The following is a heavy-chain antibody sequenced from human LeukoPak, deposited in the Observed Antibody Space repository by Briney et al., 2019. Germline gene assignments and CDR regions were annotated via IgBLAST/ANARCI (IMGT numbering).Heavy chain of an antibody. CDR2: INWNGGST. V-gene: IGHV3-20*04. J-gene: IGHJ6*04. Sequence: PGGSLRFSCAASGFTFDDHGMSWVRQAPGKGLEWVSGINWNGGSTGYADSVKGRFTISRDNAKNSLYLQMNSLRAEDTAVYYCAELGITMIGGVWGKGTTVTISS. CDR1: GFTFDDHG. D-gene: IGHD3-10*02. CDR3: AELGITMIGGV.